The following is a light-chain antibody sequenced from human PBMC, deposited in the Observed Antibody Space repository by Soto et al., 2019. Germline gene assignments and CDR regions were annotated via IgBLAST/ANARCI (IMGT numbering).Light chain of an antibody. CDR3: SSYTSSSPNMV. CDR2: DVS. J-gene: IGLJ2*01. CDR1: SSDVGGYNY. Sequence: QSALTQPASLSGSPGQSITISCTGTSSDVGGYNYVSWYQQHPGKAPKLMIYDVSNRPSGVSNRFSGSKSGNTASLTISGLQAEDEADYYCSSYTSSSPNMVFGGGTKLTVL. V-gene: IGLV2-14*01.